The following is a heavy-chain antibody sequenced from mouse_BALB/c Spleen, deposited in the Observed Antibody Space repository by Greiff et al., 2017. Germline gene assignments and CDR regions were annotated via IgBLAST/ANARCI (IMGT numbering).Heavy chain of an antibody. Sequence: QGQLQQPGAELVKPGAPVKLSCKASGYTFTSYWMNWVKQRPGRGLEWIGRIDPSDSETHYNQKFKDKATLTVDKSSSTAYIQLSSLTSEDSAVYYCARDGYYLYYAMDYWGQGTSVTVSS. D-gene: IGHD2-3*01. J-gene: IGHJ4*01. CDR3: ARDGYYLYYAMDY. CDR1: GYTFTSYW. CDR2: IDPSDSET. V-gene: IGHV1-69*02.